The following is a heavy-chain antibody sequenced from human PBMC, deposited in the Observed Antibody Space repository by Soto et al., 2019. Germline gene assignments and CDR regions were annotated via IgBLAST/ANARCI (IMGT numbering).Heavy chain of an antibody. V-gene: IGHV3-7*03. D-gene: IGHD3-16*01. Sequence: GGSLRLSSAASGFTFSSYWMSWVRQAPGKGLEWVANIKQGGSEKYYVDSVKGRFTISRDNAKNSLYLQINSLRAEATAVYYCAREAADSWGYYYYYYGMDVWGQGTTVTVSS. J-gene: IGHJ6*02. CDR3: AREAADSWGYYYYYYGMDV. CDR1: GFTFSSYW. CDR2: IKQGGSEK.